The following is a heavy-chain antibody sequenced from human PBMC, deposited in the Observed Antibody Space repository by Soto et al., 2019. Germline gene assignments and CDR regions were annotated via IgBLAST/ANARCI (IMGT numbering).Heavy chain of an antibody. CDR1: GFTFSSYW. V-gene: IGHV3-74*01. D-gene: IGHD3-3*01. CDR3: ARNLRAVVRDDFWSGYPLDV. CDR2: INSDGSST. Sequence: GGSLRLSCAASGFTFSSYWMHWVRQAPGKGLVWVSRINSDGSSTSYADSVKGRFTISRDNAKNTLYLQMNSLRAEDTAVYYCARNLRAVVRDDFWSGYPLDVWGKGTTVTISS. J-gene: IGHJ6*04.